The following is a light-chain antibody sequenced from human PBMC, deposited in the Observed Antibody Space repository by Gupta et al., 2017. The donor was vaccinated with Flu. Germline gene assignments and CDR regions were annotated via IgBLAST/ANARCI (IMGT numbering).Light chain of an antibody. CDR1: TSNIGKNS. J-gene: IGLJ3*02. V-gene: IGLV1-51*01. Sequence: SVLTQPPSMSAAPGQVVTISCSGSTSNIGKNSVSWYQQLPGASPQLLSWDSNKRPSEISDRFSASKSGSSATLDITGLQTGDEAEYYCAAWDRALSAVVFGGGTRLTVL. CDR2: DSN. CDR3: AAWDRALSAVV.